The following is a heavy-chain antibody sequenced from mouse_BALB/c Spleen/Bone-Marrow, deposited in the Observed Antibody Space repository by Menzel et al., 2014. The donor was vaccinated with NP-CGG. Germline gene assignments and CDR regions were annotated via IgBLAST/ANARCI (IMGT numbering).Heavy chain of an antibody. D-gene: IGHD4-1*01. CDR2: ISNSGST. J-gene: IGHJ3*01. Sequence: EVKLMESGPSLVKPSQPLSLTCSGTGDSITSGYWNWIRKVPGNKLEYMGYISNSGSTYYNPSLKSRISITRDTSKNQYYLQLNSVTTEDTATYYCASWGFAYWGQGTLVTVSA. CDR3: ASWGFAY. CDR1: GDSITSGY. V-gene: IGHV3-8*02.